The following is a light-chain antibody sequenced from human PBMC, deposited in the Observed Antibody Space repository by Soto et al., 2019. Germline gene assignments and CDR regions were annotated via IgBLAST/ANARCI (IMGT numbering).Light chain of an antibody. J-gene: IGLJ1*01. CDR1: SSDVGGFNS. V-gene: IGLV2-11*01. Sequence: QSALTQPRSVSGSPGQSVTISCTGTSSDVGGFNSVSWYQQHPGKAPKLMIYDVNKRPSGVPDRFSGSKSDSTASLTISGLQAEDEADYYCCSYAGSYSYAFATGTKLTVL. CDR3: CSYAGSYSYA. CDR2: DVN.